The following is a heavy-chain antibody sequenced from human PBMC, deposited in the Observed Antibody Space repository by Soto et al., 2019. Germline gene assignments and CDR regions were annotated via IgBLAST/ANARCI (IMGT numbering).Heavy chain of an antibody. CDR3: VKDFSSGSSSWYDAFDI. J-gene: IGHJ3*02. Sequence: PGGSLRLSCAASGFTFSSYAMSWVRQAPGKGLEWVSAISGSGGSTYYADSVKGRFTISRDNSKNTLYLQMNSLRAEDTAVYYCVKDFSSGSSSWYDAFDIWGQGTMVTVSS. CDR2: ISGSGGST. CDR1: GFTFSSYA. D-gene: IGHD6-13*01. V-gene: IGHV3-23*01.